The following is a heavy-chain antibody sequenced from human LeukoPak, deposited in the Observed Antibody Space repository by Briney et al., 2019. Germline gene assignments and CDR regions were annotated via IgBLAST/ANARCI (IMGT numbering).Heavy chain of an antibody. CDR3: ARELYGSGLGPLWY. J-gene: IGHJ4*02. CDR1: GGSFTSYY. Sequence: SETLSLTCTVSGGSFTSYYWSWIRQPAGKGLEWIGRIHTSGSTDYNPYVKSRVTMSVDTSKNQFTLKLTSVTAEDTAVYYCARELYGSGLGPLWYWGQGTWSPSPQ. D-gene: IGHD6-19*01. CDR2: IHTSGST. V-gene: IGHV4-4*07.